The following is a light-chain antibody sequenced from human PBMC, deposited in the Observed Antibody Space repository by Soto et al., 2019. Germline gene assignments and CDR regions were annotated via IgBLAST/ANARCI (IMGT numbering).Light chain of an antibody. CDR2: GAS. CDR1: QSLSSSY. V-gene: IGKV3-20*01. Sequence: IVLTQSPGTLSLSPGERATLSCRASQSLSSSYLAWYQQKPGQAPRLLIYGASSRATGIPDRFTGSGSGTDFTLTISRLEAEDFAVYYCQQFGSWTSGQGTKVDIK. CDR3: QQFGSWT. J-gene: IGKJ1*01.